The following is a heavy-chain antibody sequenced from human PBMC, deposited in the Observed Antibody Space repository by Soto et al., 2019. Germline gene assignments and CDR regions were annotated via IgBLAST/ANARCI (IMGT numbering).Heavy chain of an antibody. J-gene: IGHJ4*02. V-gene: IGHV3-64*01. CDR3: ASSRNFVVVPAAIRY. CDR2: ISSNGGST. D-gene: IGHD2-2*01. CDR1: GFTFSSYA. Sequence: GGSLRLSCAASGFTFSSYAMHWVRQAPGKGLEYVSAISSNGGSTYYANSVKGRFTISRDNSKNTLYLQMGSLRAEDMAVYYCASSRNFVVVPAAIRYWGQGTLVTVSS.